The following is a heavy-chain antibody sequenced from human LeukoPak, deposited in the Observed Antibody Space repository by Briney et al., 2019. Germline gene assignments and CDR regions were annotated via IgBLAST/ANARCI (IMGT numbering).Heavy chain of an antibody. CDR1: GFTFDDYG. D-gene: IGHD5-12*01. V-gene: IGHV3-23*01. Sequence: GGSLRLSCAASGFTFDDYGMSWVRQAPGKGLEWVSAISGSGGSTYYADSVKGRFTISRDNSKNTLYLQMNSLRAEDTAVYYCAKDVDIVATALDYWGQGTLVTVSS. CDR3: AKDVDIVATALDY. CDR2: ISGSGGST. J-gene: IGHJ4*02.